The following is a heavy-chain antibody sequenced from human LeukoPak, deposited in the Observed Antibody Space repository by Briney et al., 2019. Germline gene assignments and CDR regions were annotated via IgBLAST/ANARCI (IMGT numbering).Heavy chain of an antibody. CDR3: SRERKQRDSAFCG. J-gene: IGHJ1*01. CDR1: GYTFTFYD. CDR2: MRPNSGLT. Sequence: ASVTVSFTASGYTFTFYDINWVRQAPGQGHEWMGWMRPNSGLTGYAQKFQGRVTMTRDTSTGTAYMELSSLRSEDTAVDYCSRERKQRDSAFCGWGQGALVTASS. D-gene: IGHD1-14*01. V-gene: IGHV1-8*01.